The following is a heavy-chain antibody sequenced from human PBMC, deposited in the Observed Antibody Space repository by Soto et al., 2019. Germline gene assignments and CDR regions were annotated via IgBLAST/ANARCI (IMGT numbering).Heavy chain of an antibody. CDR3: ARENGDYDILTDYYPYYYYGMDV. CDR1: GYTFTGYY. Sequence: QVQLEQSGAEVKKPGASVKVSCKASGYTFTGYYVHWVRQAPGQGLEWLGIINPSGGRTRYAQTLQGRITVTRDTSTSKVYMQLSSLRSEDTAVYYCARENGDYDILTDYYPYYYYGMDVWGQGTTVTVSS. J-gene: IGHJ6*02. CDR2: INPSGGRT. D-gene: IGHD3-9*01. V-gene: IGHV1-46*01.